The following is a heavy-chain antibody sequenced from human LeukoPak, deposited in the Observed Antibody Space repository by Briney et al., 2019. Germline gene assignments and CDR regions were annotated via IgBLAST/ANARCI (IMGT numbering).Heavy chain of an antibody. J-gene: IGHJ4*02. CDR2: IIPIFGTA. D-gene: IGHD6-19*01. CDR3: ARSDGAQWLVLPDY. V-gene: IGHV1-69*13. CDR1: GGTFSSYA. Sequence: SVKVSCKASGGTFSSYAISWVRQAPGQGLEWMGGIIPIFGTANYAQKFQGRVTITADESTSTAYMELSSLRSEDTAVYYRARSDGAQWLVLPDYWGQGTLVTVSS.